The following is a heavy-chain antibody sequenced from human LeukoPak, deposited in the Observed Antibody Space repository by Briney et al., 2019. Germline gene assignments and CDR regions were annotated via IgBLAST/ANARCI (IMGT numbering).Heavy chain of an antibody. Sequence: GGSLRLSCAASGFTVSSNYMSWVRQAPGKGLEWVSGISWNSGSIGYADSVKGRFTISRDNAKNSLYLQMNSLRAEDTAVYYCAREEGATGYWGQGTLVTVSS. CDR1: GFTVSSNY. CDR2: ISWNSGSI. D-gene: IGHD1-26*01. V-gene: IGHV3-48*04. J-gene: IGHJ4*02. CDR3: AREEGATGY.